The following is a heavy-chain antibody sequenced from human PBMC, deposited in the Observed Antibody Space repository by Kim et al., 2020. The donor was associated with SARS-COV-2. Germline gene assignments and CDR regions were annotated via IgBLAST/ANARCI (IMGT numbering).Heavy chain of an antibody. CDR2: INPIFGTA. CDR3: ARGGAATPWVVPAVIIDYYYYGMDV. D-gene: IGHD2-2*01. Sequence: SVKVSCKASGGTFSSYAISWVRQAPGQGLEWMGGINPIFGTANYAQKFQGRVTITADESTSTAYMELSSLRSEDTAVYYCARGGAATPWVVPAVIIDYYYYGMDVWGQGTTVTVSS. J-gene: IGHJ6*02. V-gene: IGHV1-69*13. CDR1: GGTFSSYA.